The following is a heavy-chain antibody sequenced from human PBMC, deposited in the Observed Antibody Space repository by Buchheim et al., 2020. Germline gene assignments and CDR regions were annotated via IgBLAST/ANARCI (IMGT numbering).Heavy chain of an antibody. V-gene: IGHV1-46*01. CDR1: GYTFTSYY. CDR2: INPSGGST. J-gene: IGHJ6*02. CDR3: ARDLNGSVAGHYYGMDV. D-gene: IGHD6-19*01. Sequence: QVQLVQSGAEVKKPGASVKVSCKASGYTFTSYYMHWVRQAPGQGLEWMGIINPSGGSTSYAHKFQGRVTMTRDTSTSTGYMELSSLRSEDTAVYYCARDLNGSVAGHYYGMDVWGQGTT.